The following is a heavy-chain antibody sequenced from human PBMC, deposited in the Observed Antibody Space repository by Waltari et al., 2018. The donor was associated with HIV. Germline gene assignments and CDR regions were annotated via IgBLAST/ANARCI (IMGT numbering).Heavy chain of an antibody. CDR1: GFTFCSQR. V-gene: IGHV3-33*08. CDR2: IWYDGSNK. J-gene: IGHJ6*02. CDR3: ARRGVLTYYYTMDV. D-gene: IGHD3-10*01. Sequence: QVQLVESGGGVVEPGRSRSLPCAASGFTFCSQRMPWAGQAPGKVLEWVEVIWYDGSNKYYADSVKGRFSISRDNSKNTLYLQMNSLRAEDTAVYFCARRGVLTYYYTMDVWGQGTTVTVS.